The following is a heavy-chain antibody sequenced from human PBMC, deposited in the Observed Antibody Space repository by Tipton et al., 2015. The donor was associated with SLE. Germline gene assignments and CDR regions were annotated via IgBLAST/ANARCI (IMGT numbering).Heavy chain of an antibody. CDR3: AGKRPRSRAFDI. CDR2: IYYTGTT. Sequence: PGLVKPSETLSLTCTVSGGSISSSSYYWGWIRQPPGKGLEWIGTIYYTGTTYYNPSLKSRVTISVDTSKNQFSLKLSSVTAADTAVYYCAGKRPRSRAFDIWGQGTMVTVSS. J-gene: IGHJ3*02. V-gene: IGHV4-39*07. CDR1: GGSISSSSYY. D-gene: IGHD1-1*01.